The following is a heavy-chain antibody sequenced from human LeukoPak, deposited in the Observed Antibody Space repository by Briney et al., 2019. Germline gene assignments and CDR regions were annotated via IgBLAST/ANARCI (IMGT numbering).Heavy chain of an antibody. Sequence: PGGSLRLSCSASGFTFSSYVMTWVRQAPGQGLEWVSAISGSGDDTYYADSVKGRLTISRDNSKNTLYLQMNSLRAEDTAVYYCAKKEAMIRGVPYYYDFWGQGTLVIVSS. J-gene: IGHJ4*02. V-gene: IGHV3-23*01. CDR2: ISGSGDDT. D-gene: IGHD3-10*01. CDR1: GFTFSSYV. CDR3: AKKEAMIRGVPYYYDF.